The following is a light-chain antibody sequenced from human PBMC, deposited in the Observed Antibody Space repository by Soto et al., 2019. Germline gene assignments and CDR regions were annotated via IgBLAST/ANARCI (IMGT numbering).Light chain of an antibody. V-gene: IGKV3D-20*01. CDR1: QSVSSSY. CDR2: DAS. J-gene: IGKJ4*01. Sequence: EIVLTQSPATLSLSPGERATLSCWASQSVSSSYLAWYQQKPGLAPRLLIYDASSRATGIPDRFSGSGSGTDFTLTVSRLEPEDFAVYYCQQYGSSPNTFGGGTKVEIK. CDR3: QQYGSSPNT.